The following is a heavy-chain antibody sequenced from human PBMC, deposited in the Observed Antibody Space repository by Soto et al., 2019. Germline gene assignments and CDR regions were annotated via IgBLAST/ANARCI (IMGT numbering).Heavy chain of an antibody. CDR3: ARMAPSPGGDYYYYGMDV. V-gene: IGHV4-34*01. Sequence: SSETLSLTCAVYGGSFSGYYWSWIRQPPGKGLEWIGEINHSGSTNYNPSLKSRVTISVDTSKNQFSLKLSSVTAADTAVYYCARMAPSPGGDYYYYGMDVWGQGTTVTVS. D-gene: IGHD3-16*01. CDR2: INHSGST. J-gene: IGHJ6*02. CDR1: GGSFSGYY.